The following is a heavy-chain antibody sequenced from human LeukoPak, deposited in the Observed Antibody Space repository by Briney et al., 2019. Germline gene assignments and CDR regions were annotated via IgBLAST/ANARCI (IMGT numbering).Heavy chain of an antibody. CDR1: GDSISSGGYS. CDR2: IYSSGRS. J-gene: IGHJ6*03. Sequence: PSETLSLTCDVSGDSISSGGYSWSWVRQPPGKGLEWIGYIYSSGRSYYNPSLKSRVTISVDTSKNQFSLKLGSVTAADTAVYYCARRIGYYDSSGYYPRYYYYYMDVWGKGTTVTISS. D-gene: IGHD3-22*01. V-gene: IGHV4-30-4*07. CDR3: ARRIGYYDSSGYYPRYYYYYMDV.